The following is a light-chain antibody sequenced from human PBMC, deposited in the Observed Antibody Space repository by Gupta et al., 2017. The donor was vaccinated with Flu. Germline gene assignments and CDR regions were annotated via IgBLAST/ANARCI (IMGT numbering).Light chain of an antibody. CDR1: QSISDW. V-gene: IGKV1-5*03. J-gene: IGKJ1*01. CDR3: QQYNGYSRT. Sequence: DIQMTQSPSTLSASVGDRVTITCRASQSISDWLAWYQQKPGKAPNLLIYKASTLESGVPSRFSGSGSGTXFTLTIXSLQPDDFATYYCQQYNGYSRTFGXGTKVEIK. CDR2: KAS.